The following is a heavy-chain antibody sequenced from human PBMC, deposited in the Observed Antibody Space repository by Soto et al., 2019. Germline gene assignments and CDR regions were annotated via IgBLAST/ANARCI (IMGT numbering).Heavy chain of an antibody. CDR1: GFSLTSNAVG. D-gene: IGHD6-19*01. CDR3: AHGSGWLFDF. V-gene: IGHV2-5*02. J-gene: IGHJ4*02. CDR2: IYWDDDN. Sequence: QITLKESGPTLVKPTQTLTLTCTFSGFSLTSNAVGVGWFRQPPGKALEWLALIYWDDDNHYSPSLKSRLTFTKDTSKNQVVLIMTNMDPVDTATDYCAHGSGWLFDFWGQGTLVTVSS.